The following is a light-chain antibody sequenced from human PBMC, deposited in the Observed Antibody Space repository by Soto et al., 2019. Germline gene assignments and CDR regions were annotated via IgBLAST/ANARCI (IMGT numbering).Light chain of an antibody. CDR1: QGITTF. V-gene: IGKV1-5*01. J-gene: IGKJ4*01. CDR3: QQYSTYPLT. Sequence: DIQMTQSPSSVSASVGDRVTITCRASQGITTFLAWYQQKPGKAPQILIYDASKLEPGVPSRLSGGGSGTEFTLTISSLQPDDFATYYCQQYSTYPLTFGGGTKVDIK. CDR2: DAS.